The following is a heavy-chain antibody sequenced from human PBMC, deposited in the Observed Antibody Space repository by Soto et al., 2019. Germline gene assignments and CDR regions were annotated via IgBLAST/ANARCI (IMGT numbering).Heavy chain of an antibody. V-gene: IGHV4-31*03. J-gene: IGHJ5*02. CDR2: IYYSGST. Sequence: QVQLQESGPGLVKPSQTLSLTCTVSGGSISSGGYYWSWIRQHPGKGLAWIGYIYYSGSTYYNPSLKSRVTISVDTSKNQFSLKLSSVTAADTAVYYCAREDYGDYESHNWFYPWGQGTLVTVSS. CDR1: GGSISSGGYY. D-gene: IGHD4-17*01. CDR3: AREDYGDYESHNWFYP.